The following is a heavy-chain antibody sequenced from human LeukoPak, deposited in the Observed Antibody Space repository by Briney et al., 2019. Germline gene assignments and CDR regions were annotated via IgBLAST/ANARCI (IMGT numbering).Heavy chain of an antibody. CDR2: ISSSSSYI. D-gene: IGHD3-9*01. Sequence: GGSLRLSCAASGFTFSSYSMNWVRQAPGKGLEWVSSISSSSSYIYYADPVKGRFTISRDNAKHSLYLQMNSLRAEDTAVYYCSREPYYDILTGYSKHDAFDIWGQGTMVTVSS. J-gene: IGHJ3*02. CDR3: SREPYYDILTGYSKHDAFDI. CDR1: GFTFSSYS. V-gene: IGHV3-21*01.